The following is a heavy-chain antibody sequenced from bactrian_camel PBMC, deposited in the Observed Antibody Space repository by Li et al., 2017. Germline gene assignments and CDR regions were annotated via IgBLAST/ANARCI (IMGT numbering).Heavy chain of an antibody. CDR1: GFTFSDAA. J-gene: IGHJ4*01. D-gene: IGHD3*01. V-gene: IGHV3S30*01. Sequence: LVESGGGLVQPGGSLRLSCAASGFTFSDAAMSWVRQAPGKGLEWVSTITTGGAKTWYADFVKGRFTISRDNPKNTLYLQLNSLKTEDTAMYYCWMEAHGGQGTQVTVS. CDR3: WMEAH. CDR2: ITTGGAKT.